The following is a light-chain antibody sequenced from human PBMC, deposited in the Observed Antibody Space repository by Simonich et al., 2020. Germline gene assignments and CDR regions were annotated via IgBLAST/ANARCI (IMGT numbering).Light chain of an antibody. CDR3: QQYGSSPLT. CDR1: QSVSSY. J-gene: IGKJ4*01. CDR2: DAS. V-gene: IGKV3-20*01. Sequence: EIVLTQSPATLSLSPGERATLSCRASQSVSSYLAWYQQKPGQAPRLLISDASSRATGIPDRFSGSGSGTDFTLTISRLEPEDFAVYYCQQYGSSPLTFGGGTKVEIK.